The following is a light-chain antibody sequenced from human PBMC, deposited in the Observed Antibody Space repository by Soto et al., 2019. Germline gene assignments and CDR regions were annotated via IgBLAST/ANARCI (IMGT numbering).Light chain of an antibody. V-gene: IGLV1-44*01. CDR3: AAWDDSLNGLL. J-gene: IGLJ2*01. Sequence: QSVLTQPPSASGTPGQRVTISCSGSSSNIGSHAVNWYQQLPGTAPKLLIYSNNQWPSGVPDRFSGSKSGTSASLAISGLQSEDEADYYCAAWDDSLNGLLFGGGTKVTVL. CDR1: SSNIGSHA. CDR2: SNN.